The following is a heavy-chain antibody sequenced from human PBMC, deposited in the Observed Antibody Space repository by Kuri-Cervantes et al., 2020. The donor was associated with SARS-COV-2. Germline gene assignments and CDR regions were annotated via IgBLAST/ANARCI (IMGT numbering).Heavy chain of an antibody. Sequence: GGSLRLSCAASGFTFSSYSMNWVRQAPGKGLEWVSSIRSSSSYIYYADSVKGRFTISRDNAKNSLYLQMNSLRAEDTAVYYCATVSDYYDSSGYFLDFDYWGQGTLVTVSS. CDR1: GFTFSSYS. V-gene: IGHV3-21*01. J-gene: IGHJ4*02. D-gene: IGHD3-22*01. CDR3: ATVSDYYDSSGYFLDFDY. CDR2: IRSSSSYI.